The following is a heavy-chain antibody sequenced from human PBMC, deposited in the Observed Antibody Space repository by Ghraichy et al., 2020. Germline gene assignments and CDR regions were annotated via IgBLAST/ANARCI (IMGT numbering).Heavy chain of an antibody. V-gene: IGHV4-39*07. CDR1: GGSISSSSYY. Sequence: SETLSLTCTVSGGSISSSSYYWGWIRQPPGKGLEWIGSIYYSGSTYYNPSLKSRVTISVDTSKNQFSLKLSSVTAADTAVYYWARDSPAFVPAASRYYYYYGMDVWGQGTTVTVSS. D-gene: IGHD2-2*01. CDR3: ARDSPAFVPAASRYYYYYGMDV. CDR2: IYYSGST. J-gene: IGHJ6*02.